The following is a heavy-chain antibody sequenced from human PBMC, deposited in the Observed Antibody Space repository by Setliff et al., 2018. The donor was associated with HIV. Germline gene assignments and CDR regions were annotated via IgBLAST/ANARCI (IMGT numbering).Heavy chain of an antibody. Sequence: GASVKVSCKASGYTFTSYAMHWVRQAPGQGLEWMGWISAYNGNTNYAQKLQGRVTMTTDTSTSTAYMELRSLRSDDTAVYYCARGYIAAAGPIFDYWGQGTLVTVSS. V-gene: IGHV1-18*01. D-gene: IGHD6-13*01. J-gene: IGHJ4*02. CDR2: ISAYNGNT. CDR3: ARGYIAAAGPIFDY. CDR1: GYTFTSYA.